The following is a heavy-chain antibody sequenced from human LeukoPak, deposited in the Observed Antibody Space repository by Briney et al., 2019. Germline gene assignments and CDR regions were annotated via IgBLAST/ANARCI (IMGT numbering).Heavy chain of an antibody. CDR3: ARAPYSSGWYGSNWSDP. D-gene: IGHD6-19*01. CDR1: GGSISSYY. V-gene: IGHV4-59*01. J-gene: IGHJ5*02. CDR2: IYYSGGT. Sequence: SETLSLTCTVSGGSISSYYWSWIRQPPGKGLEWIGYIYYSGGTNYNPSLKSRVTISVDTSKNQFSLKLSSVTAADTAVYYCARAPYSSGWYGSNWSDPWGQGTLVTVSS.